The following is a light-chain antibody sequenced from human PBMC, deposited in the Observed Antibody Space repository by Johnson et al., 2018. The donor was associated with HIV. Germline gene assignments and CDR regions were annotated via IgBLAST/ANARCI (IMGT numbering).Light chain of an antibody. V-gene: IGLV1-51*01. J-gene: IGLJ1*01. CDR2: DNN. CDR1: TSNIGNNY. CDR3: GTWDSSLRSGF. Sequence: QSVLTQSPSVSAAPGQKVTISCSGSTSNIGNNYVSWYQQLPGTAPKLLIYDNNKRPSGIPDRFSGSKSGTSATLGITGLQTGDEADYSCGTWDSSLRSGFFGTGTKVTVL.